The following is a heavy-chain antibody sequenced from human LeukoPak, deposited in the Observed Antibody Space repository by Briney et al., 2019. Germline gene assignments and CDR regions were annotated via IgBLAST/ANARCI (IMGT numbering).Heavy chain of an antibody. CDR2: IYTSGST. V-gene: IGHV4-39*07. D-gene: IGHD6-13*01. CDR1: GGSISSSSYY. Sequence: SETLSLTCTVSGGSISSSSYYWGWIRQPPGKGLEWIGRIYTSGSTNYNPSLKSRVTMSVDTSKNQFSLKLSSVTAADTAAYYCARERAAGTDYWGQGTLVTVSS. J-gene: IGHJ4*02. CDR3: ARERAAGTDY.